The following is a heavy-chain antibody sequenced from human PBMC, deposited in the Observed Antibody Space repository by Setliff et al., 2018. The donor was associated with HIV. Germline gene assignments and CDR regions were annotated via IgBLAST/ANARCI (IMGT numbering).Heavy chain of an antibody. CDR3: VRERRWLQEYYYYMDV. CDR1: SDSIRFYY. V-gene: IGHV4-4*08. Sequence: SETLSLTCTVSSDSIRFYYWTWIRQPPGKGLEWIGNVYYTGSTNYNPSLKSRVTISVDTSKNQFSLKLSSVTAANTTVYYCVRERRWLQEYYYYMDVWGNGTTVTVSS. D-gene: IGHD3-16*01. CDR2: VYYTGST. J-gene: IGHJ6*04.